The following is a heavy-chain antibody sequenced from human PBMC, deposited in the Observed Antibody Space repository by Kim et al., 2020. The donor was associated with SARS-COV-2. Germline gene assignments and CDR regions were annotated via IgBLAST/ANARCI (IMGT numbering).Heavy chain of an antibody. J-gene: IGHJ6*02. V-gene: IGHV3-23*01. CDR1: GFTFSSYA. Sequence: GGSLRLSCAASGFTFSSYAMSWVRQAPGKGLEWVSAISGSGGSTYYADSVKGRFTISRDNSKNTLYLQMNSLRAEDTAVYYCAKGITMVRGVTHIPCYYGMDVWGQGITVTVSS. D-gene: IGHD3-10*01. CDR3: AKGITMVRGVTHIPCYYGMDV. CDR2: ISGSGGST.